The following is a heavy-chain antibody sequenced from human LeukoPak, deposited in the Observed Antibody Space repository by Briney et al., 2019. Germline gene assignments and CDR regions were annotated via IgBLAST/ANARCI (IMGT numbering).Heavy chain of an antibody. V-gene: IGHV4-61*05. D-gene: IGHD3-3*01. CDR2: IYYSGST. Sequence: SETLSLTCTVSGGSISSSSYYWGWIRQPPGKGLEWIGYIYYSGSTNYNPSLKSRVTISVDTSKNQFSLKLSSVTAADTAVYYCARASYDFWSGYNYYYYYYYMDVWGKGTTVTVSS. J-gene: IGHJ6*03. CDR1: GGSISSSSYY. CDR3: ARASYDFWSGYNYYYYYYYMDV.